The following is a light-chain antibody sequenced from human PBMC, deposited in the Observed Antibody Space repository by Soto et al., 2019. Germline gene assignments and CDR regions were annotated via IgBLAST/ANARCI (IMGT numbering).Light chain of an antibody. CDR3: QQSFDWPKIT. V-gene: IGKV3-15*01. Sequence: EVVMTQSPATLSVSPGERATFSCRASESVGSNLAWYQQKPGQAPSLLIYTTSTRASGVPARFSGSGSGTDFTLTTRRLETADLGVFYCQQSFDWPKITFGQGTRREIK. CDR1: ESVGSN. J-gene: IGKJ5*01. CDR2: TTS.